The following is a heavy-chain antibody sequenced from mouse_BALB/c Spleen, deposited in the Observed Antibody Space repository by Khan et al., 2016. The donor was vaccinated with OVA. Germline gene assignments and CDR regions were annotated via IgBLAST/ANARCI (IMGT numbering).Heavy chain of an antibody. CDR2: IWSGGTT. J-gene: IGHJ3*01. CDR1: GFSGTTYG. V-gene: IGHV2-2*02. D-gene: IGHD2-4*01. Sequence: QVQLKQSGPGLVQPSQSLSSTCTVSGFSGTTYGVHWVRQSPGKGLEGLGVIWSGGTTDYSAAFICRLSITKDNSKSQVVCQRNSLQANDTAIDYCARNYDYDAGLAYWGQGTLVTVSA. CDR3: ARNYDYDAGLAY.